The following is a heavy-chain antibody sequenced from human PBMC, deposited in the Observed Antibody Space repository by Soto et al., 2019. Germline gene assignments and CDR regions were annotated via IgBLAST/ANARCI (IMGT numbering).Heavy chain of an antibody. V-gene: IGHV4-34*01. D-gene: IGHD2-8*01. CDR3: ARSKMYGNSFDY. CDR1: GGSFSGYY. CDR2: INHSGST. Sequence: SETLSLTCAVYGGSFSGYYWSWIRQPPGKGLEWIGEINHSGSTNYNPSLKSRVTISVDTSKNQFSLKLSSVTAADTAVYYCARSKMYGNSFDYWGQGTLVTVSS. J-gene: IGHJ4*02.